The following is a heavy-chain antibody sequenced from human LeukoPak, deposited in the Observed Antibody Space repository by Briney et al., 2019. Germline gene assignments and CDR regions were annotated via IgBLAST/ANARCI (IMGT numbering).Heavy chain of an antibody. Sequence: SETLSLTCTVSGGSISSSSYYWGWIRQPPGKGLEWIGSIYYSGSTYYNPSLKSRVTISVDTSKNQFSLKLSSVTAADTAVYYCARAPKRWQTNLGDYWGQGTLVTVSS. J-gene: IGHJ4*02. CDR1: GGSISSSSYY. V-gene: IGHV4-39*07. CDR3: ARAPKRWQTNLGDY. CDR2: IYYSGST. D-gene: IGHD4-23*01.